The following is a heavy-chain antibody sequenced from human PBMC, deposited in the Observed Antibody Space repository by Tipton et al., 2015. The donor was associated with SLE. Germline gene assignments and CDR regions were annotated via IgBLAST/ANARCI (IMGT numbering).Heavy chain of an antibody. Sequence: LSLTCAVSGGSFSDYYMSWIRQAPGKGLEWVSYISSSGSTIYYADSVKGRFTISRDNAKNSLYLQMNSLRAEDTAVYYCARLIPYNWNFAYWGQGTLVTVSS. V-gene: IGHV3-11*01. D-gene: IGHD1-20*01. CDR3: ARLIPYNWNFAY. J-gene: IGHJ4*02. CDR2: ISSSGSTI. CDR1: GGSFSDYY.